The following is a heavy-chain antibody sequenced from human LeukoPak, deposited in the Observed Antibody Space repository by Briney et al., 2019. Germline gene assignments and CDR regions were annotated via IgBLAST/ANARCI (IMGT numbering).Heavy chain of an antibody. CDR1: GFTFSSHS. J-gene: IGHJ6*02. CDR3: ARGLVRKGSTVTTLVYYGMDV. V-gene: IGHV3-48*04. D-gene: IGHD4-17*01. Sequence: GGSLRLSCAASGFTFSSHSMNWVRQAPGKGLEWVSYISSSSSTIYYADSVKGRFTISRDNAKNSLYLQMNSLRAEDTAVYYCARGLVRKGSTVTTLVYYGMDVWGQGTTVTVSS. CDR2: ISSSSSTI.